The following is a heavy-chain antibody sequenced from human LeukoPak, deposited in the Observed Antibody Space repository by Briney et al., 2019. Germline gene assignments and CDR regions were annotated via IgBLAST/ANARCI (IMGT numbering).Heavy chain of an antibody. CDR3: ARSSSTGWTGFDY. D-gene: IGHD6-19*01. CDR1: GFTFSSYS. J-gene: IGHJ4*02. CDR2: ISRSSNTI. V-gene: IGHV3-48*02. Sequence: GGSLRLSCAASGFTFSSYSVNWVRQAPGKGLERISYISRSSNTIYYADSVKGRFTISRDNAKNSLFLQMNSLRDEDTAVYYCARSSSTGWTGFDYWGQGTLVTVSS.